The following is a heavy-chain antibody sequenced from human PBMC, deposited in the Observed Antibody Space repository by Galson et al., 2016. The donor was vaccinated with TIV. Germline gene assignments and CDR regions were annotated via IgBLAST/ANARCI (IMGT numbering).Heavy chain of an antibody. Sequence: ETLSLTCAVSGYSIKSGYFWGWIRQPPGKGLQWIGSIYESGTTYSNPSLKSRLTMSVDTSKSQFSLKLSSVTAADTAVYYCIREGSTVTMHHYFGMDVWGQGTSVTVSS. CDR1: GYSIKSGYF. D-gene: IGHD4-17*01. CDR2: IYESGTT. CDR3: IREGSTVTMHHYFGMDV. J-gene: IGHJ6*02. V-gene: IGHV4-38-2*02.